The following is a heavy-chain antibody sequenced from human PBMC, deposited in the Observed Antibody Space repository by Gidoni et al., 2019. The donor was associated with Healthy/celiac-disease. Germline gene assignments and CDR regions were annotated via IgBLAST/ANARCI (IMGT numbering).Heavy chain of an antibody. CDR1: GFTFSSYA. CDR2: ISYDGSNK. J-gene: IGHJ6*03. CDR3: ARDRTHYYMDV. Sequence: QVQLVESGGGVVQPGRSLGLSCAASGFTFSSYAIHWVRQAPGKGLDWVAVISYDGSNKYYADSVKGRFTISRDNSKNTLYLQMNSLRAEDTAVYYCARDRTHYYMDVWGKGTTVTVSS. V-gene: IGHV3-30-3*01.